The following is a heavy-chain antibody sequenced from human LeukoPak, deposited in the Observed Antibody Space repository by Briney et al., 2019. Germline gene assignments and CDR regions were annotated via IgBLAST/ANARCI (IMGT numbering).Heavy chain of an antibody. CDR2: IYTSGST. J-gene: IGHJ6*03. V-gene: IGHV4-4*09. Sequence: SETLSLTCTVSGGSISSYYWSWIRQPPGKGLEWIGYIYTSGSTNYNPTLKSRVTISVDTSKNQFSLKLSSVTAADTAVYYCARLQSRAAAISYYYYYMDVWGKGTTVTVSS. CDR3: ARLQSRAAAISYYYYYMDV. D-gene: IGHD2-2*01. CDR1: GGSISSYY.